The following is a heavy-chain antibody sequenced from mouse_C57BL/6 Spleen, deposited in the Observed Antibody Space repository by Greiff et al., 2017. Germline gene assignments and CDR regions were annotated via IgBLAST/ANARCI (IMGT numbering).Heavy chain of an antibody. J-gene: IGHJ3*01. CDR2: YPGSGNTY. D-gene: IGHD1-2*01. CDR1: YTFTDYYM. V-gene: IGHV1-83*01. CDR3: RMELLRRFAY. Sequence: VQLQQSGPELVKPGASVKMSCKASGYTFTDYYMHWVKQKPGKGLEWIGEIYPGSGNTYYTEKFKGKATLTADTSSGTAYMQLSSLTSEDSAVYFCARMELLRRFAYWGQGTLVTVSA.